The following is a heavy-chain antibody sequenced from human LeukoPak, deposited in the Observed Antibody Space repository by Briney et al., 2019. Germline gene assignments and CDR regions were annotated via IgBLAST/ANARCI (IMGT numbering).Heavy chain of an antibody. CDR2: IYYSGST. CDR3: ARGGFRIAAAGTGLYYYYGMDV. Sequence: SETLSLTCTVSGGSISSGGYYWSWIRQHPGKGLEWIGYIYYSGSTYYNPSLKGRVTTSVDTSKNQFSLKLSSVTAADTAVYYCARGGFRIAAAGTGLYYYYGMDVWGQGTTVTVSS. CDR1: GGSISSGGYY. J-gene: IGHJ6*02. V-gene: IGHV4-31*03. D-gene: IGHD6-13*01.